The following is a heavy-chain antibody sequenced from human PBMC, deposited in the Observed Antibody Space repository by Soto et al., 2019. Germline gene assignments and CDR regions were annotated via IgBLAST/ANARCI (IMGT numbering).Heavy chain of an antibody. Sequence: QVQLQESGPGLVKPSETLSLTCTVSGGSISSYYWSWIRQPPGKGLEWIGYIYYSGSTNYNPSLNSRVTXXVXTFXNQFSLKLSSVTAADTAVYYCARHGIAAAGTYFDYWGQGTLVTVSS. CDR2: IYYSGST. CDR1: GGSISSYY. CDR3: ARHGIAAAGTYFDY. J-gene: IGHJ4*02. V-gene: IGHV4-59*08. D-gene: IGHD6-13*01.